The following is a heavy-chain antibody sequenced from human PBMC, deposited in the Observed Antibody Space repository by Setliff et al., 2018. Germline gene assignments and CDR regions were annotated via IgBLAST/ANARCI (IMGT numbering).Heavy chain of an antibody. Sequence: ASVKVSCKASGYTLTNYYMHWVRQAPGKGLEWMGGFDPDDGETVYAQKFQGRVTMTEDTSTNTAYMELSSLRSEDTAVYYCATCVGTSWYDYNFYMDVWGIGTTVTVSS. CDR1: GYTLTNYY. D-gene: IGHD1-26*01. V-gene: IGHV1-24*01. CDR2: FDPDDGET. J-gene: IGHJ6*03. CDR3: ATCVGTSWYDYNFYMDV.